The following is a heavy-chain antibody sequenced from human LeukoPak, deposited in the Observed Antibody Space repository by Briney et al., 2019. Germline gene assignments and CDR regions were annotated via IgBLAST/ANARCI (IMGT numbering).Heavy chain of an antibody. CDR2: IWYDGSNK. D-gene: IGHD3-22*01. CDR1: GFTFSSYG. J-gene: IGHJ6*02. Sequence: GGSLRLSCAASGFTFSSYGMHWVRQAPGRGVEWGAVIWYDGSNKYYTDAVRGRFTISRDNPKNTLYLKMNSLRAEDTAVYYCARDQGYYDSSGYYYAGDYYYGMDVWGQGTTVTVYS. V-gene: IGHV3-33*01. CDR3: ARDQGYYDSSGYYYAGDYYYGMDV.